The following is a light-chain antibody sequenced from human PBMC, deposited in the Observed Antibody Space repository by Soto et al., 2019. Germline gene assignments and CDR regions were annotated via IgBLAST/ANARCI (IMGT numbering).Light chain of an antibody. CDR1: QSVSSSY. J-gene: IGKJ1*01. V-gene: IGKV3-20*01. Sequence: IVLTQSPGNLSLSQVERATLSCMASQSVSSSYLAWYQQKPGQAPRLLIYGASSRATGIPDRFSGSGSGTDFPLTISRLEPEDFAVYYCQQYGSSPWTFGQGTQVDIK. CDR3: QQYGSSPWT. CDR2: GAS.